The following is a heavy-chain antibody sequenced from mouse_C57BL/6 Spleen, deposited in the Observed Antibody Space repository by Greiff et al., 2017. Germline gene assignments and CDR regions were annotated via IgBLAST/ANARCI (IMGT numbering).Heavy chain of an antibody. CDR2: IWWDDDK. D-gene: IGHD1-1*01. V-gene: IGHV8-8*01. Sequence: QVTLKVSGPGILQPSQTLSLTCSFSGFSLSTFGMGVGWIRQPSGKGLEWLAHIWWDDDKYYNPALKSRLTISKDTSKNQVFLKIAKVDTADTATYYCARMDYCGSSPWFAYWGQGTLVTVSA. J-gene: IGHJ3*01. CDR1: GFSLSTFGMG. CDR3: ARMDYCGSSPWFAY.